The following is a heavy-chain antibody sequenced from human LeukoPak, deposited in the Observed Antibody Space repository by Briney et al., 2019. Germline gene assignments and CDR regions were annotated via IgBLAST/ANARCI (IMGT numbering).Heavy chain of an antibody. CDR2: ISAYNGNT. CDR3: ARDRYGDQTDY. CDR1: GYTFTSYG. V-gene: IGHV1-18*01. Sequence: ASVKVSCKASGYTFTSYGISWVGQAPGQGLEWMGWISAYNGNTNYAQKLQGRVTITTDTSTSTAYMELRSLRSDDTAVYYCARDRYGDQTDYWGQGTLVTVSS. J-gene: IGHJ4*02. D-gene: IGHD4-17*01.